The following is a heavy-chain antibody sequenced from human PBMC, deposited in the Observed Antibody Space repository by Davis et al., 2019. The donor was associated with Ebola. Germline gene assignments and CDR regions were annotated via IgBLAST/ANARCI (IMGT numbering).Heavy chain of an antibody. V-gene: IGHV3-21*01. D-gene: IGHD3-3*01. CDR1: GFTFSSYS. J-gene: IGHJ6*02. Sequence: GESLKISCAASGFTFSSYSMNWVRQAPGKGLEWVSSISSSSSYIYYADSVKGRFTISRDNAKNSLYLQMNSLSAEDAAVFYWGGGGGVVIIRSGMDVWGQGTTVTVSS. CDR3: GGGGGVVIIRSGMDV. CDR2: ISSSSSYI.